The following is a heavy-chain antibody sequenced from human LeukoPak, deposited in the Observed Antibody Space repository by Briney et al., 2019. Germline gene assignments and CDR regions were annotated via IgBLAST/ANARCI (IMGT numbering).Heavy chain of an antibody. Sequence: GGSLRLSCAASGFTFSSFSMNWVRQAPGKGLEWVSSISSGGDYKHYADSVKGRLTISRDNAKNSLYLQMNSLRAEDTAVYYCARDKYYYDSSGGGYYFDYWGQGTLVTVSS. CDR3: ARDKYYYDSSGGGYYFDY. D-gene: IGHD3-22*01. J-gene: IGHJ4*02. CDR2: ISSGGDYK. V-gene: IGHV3-21*01. CDR1: GFTFSSFS.